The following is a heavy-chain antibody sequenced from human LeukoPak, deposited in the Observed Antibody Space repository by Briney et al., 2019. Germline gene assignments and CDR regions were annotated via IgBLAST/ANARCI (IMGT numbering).Heavy chain of an antibody. D-gene: IGHD6-13*01. J-gene: IGHJ4*02. CDR1: GGSISSGSYY. CDR3: ARMYSSSWSLDY. CDR2: IYTSGST. V-gene: IGHV4-61*02. Sequence: SETLSLTCTASGGSISSGSYYWSWIRQPAGKGLEWIGRIYTSGSTNYNPSLKSRVTISVDTSKNQFSLKLSSVTAADTAVYYCARMYSSSWSLDYWGQGTLVTVSS.